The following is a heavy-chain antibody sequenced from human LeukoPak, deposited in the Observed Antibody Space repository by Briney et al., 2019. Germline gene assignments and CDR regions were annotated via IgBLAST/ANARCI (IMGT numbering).Heavy chain of an antibody. CDR1: GFTFSSYS. D-gene: IGHD6-13*01. Sequence: GGSLRLSCAASGFTFSSYSMNWVRQAPGKGLEWVSSISSSSSYIYYADSVKGRFTISRDNAKNSLYLQMNSLRAEDTAVYYCARETNVYSSSWADYRGQGTLVTVSS. V-gene: IGHV3-21*01. CDR3: ARETNVYSSSWADY. J-gene: IGHJ4*02. CDR2: ISSSSSYI.